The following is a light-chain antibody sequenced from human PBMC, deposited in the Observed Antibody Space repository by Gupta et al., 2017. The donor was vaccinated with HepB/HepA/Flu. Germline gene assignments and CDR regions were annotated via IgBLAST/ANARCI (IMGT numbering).Light chain of an antibody. CDR3: QSYDSGLSAVL. Sequence: QSVLTSPPSVSGAPGQRVTISCTGSSSNIGAGYDVHWYQQLPGTAPKLLIYASRNRPSGVPDRFSGSKSGTSASLAITGLQAEDEAHFYCQSYDSGLSAVLFGGGTKLTVL. V-gene: IGLV1-40*01. CDR1: SSNIGAGYD. J-gene: IGLJ2*01. CDR2: ASR.